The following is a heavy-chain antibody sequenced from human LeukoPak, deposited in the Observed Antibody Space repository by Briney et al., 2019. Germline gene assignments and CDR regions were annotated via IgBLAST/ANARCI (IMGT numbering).Heavy chain of an antibody. CDR3: TRDHGTHFDY. J-gene: IGHJ4*02. CDR2: IYYTGTT. V-gene: IGHV4-59*12. Sequence: SETLSLTCSVSGGSISTYYWSWIRQPPGKGLEWIGYIYYTGTTNYNPSLRSRVTMSVDTSKNQFSLKLSSVTAADTAVYYCTRDHGTHFDYWGQGTLVTVSS. D-gene: IGHD1-1*01. CDR1: GGSISTYY.